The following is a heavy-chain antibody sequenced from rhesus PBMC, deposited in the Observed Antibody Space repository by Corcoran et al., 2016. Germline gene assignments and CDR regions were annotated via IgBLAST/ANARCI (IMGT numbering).Heavy chain of an antibody. D-gene: IGHD4-23*01. CDR1: GYTFTDFY. Sequence: EVQLVQSGTEVKKPGASVKISCKASGYTFTDFYLHWVRQAPGKGLEWMGRFDPEDGEPIHQQKCQDRVTLTAETSTDTSYMGLSSLRSEDTAVYYCATGGGLSMNTVTPHFDYWGQGVLVTVSS. V-gene: IGHV1-111*02. J-gene: IGHJ4*01. CDR3: ATGGGLSMNTVTPHFDY. CDR2: FDPEDGEP.